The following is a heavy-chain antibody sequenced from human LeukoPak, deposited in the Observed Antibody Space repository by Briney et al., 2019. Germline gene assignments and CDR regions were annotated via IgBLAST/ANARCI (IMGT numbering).Heavy chain of an antibody. J-gene: IGHJ4*02. V-gene: IGHV6-1*01. CDR2: AYYRSKWYN. D-gene: IGHD3-16*01. Sequence: SQTLSLTCAISGDSFSSNSAAWNWIRQSPSRGLEWLGRAYYRSKWYNDYAVSVKSRITINPDTSKNQFSLQLNSVTPEDTAVYYCARDVAEGGGELDYWGQGTLVTVSS. CDR1: GDSFSSNSAA. CDR3: ARDVAEGGGELDY.